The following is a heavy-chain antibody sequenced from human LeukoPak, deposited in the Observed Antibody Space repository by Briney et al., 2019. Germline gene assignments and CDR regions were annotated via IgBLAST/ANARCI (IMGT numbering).Heavy chain of an antibody. V-gene: IGHV3-7*01. D-gene: IGHD3-16*01. J-gene: IGHJ4*02. Sequence: GGSLRLSCAASGFTFSSHWMSWVRQTPGKGLEWVAHINQDGSEKYYVDSVKGRFTISRDNAKNSLHLQMNSLRAEDTAVYYCAKDRETYEYTFDYWGQGTLVTVSS. CDR1: GFTFSSHW. CDR2: INQDGSEK. CDR3: AKDRETYEYTFDY.